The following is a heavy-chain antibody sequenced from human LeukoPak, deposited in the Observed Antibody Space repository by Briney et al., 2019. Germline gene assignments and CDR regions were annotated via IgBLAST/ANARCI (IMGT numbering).Heavy chain of an antibody. D-gene: IGHD5-18*01. CDR2: IYYSGST. CDR3: AREGQLWPLLDY. V-gene: IGHV4-59*12. Sequence: PSETLSLTCTVSGGSIRSYYWSWIRQPPGKGLEWIGYIYYSGSTNYNPSLRSRVTISVDTTKNQFSLKLNSVTAADTAVYYCAREGQLWPLLDYWGQGTLVTVSS. J-gene: IGHJ4*02. CDR1: GGSIRSYY.